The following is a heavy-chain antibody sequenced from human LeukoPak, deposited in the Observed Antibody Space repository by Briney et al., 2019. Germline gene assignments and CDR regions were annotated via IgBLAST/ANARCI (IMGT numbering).Heavy chain of an antibody. CDR1: GGSISSGSYY. V-gene: IGHV4-61*02. D-gene: IGHD3-22*01. J-gene: IGHJ4*02. Sequence: SETLSLTCTVSGGSISSGSYYWSWIRRPAGKGLEWIGRIYTSGSTNYNPSLKSRVTISVDTSKNQFSLKLSSVTAADTAVYYCARDLTHYYDSSGFDYWGQGTLVTVSS. CDR2: IYTSGST. CDR3: ARDLTHYYDSSGFDY.